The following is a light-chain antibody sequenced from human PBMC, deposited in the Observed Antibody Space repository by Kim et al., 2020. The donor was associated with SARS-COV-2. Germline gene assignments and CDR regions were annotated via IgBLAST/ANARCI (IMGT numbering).Light chain of an antibody. V-gene: IGLV10-54*04. J-gene: IGLJ1*01. CDR3: TAWVSSLSAYV. CDR1: SNDVGNQG. Sequence: QAGLTQPPSVSKGLRQTATLTCTGNSNDVGNQGAAWLQQHQGHPPKLLSYRNNNRPSGISERFSASRSGNTASLTITGLQPEDEADYYCTAWVSSLSAYVFGTGTKVTVL. CDR2: RNN.